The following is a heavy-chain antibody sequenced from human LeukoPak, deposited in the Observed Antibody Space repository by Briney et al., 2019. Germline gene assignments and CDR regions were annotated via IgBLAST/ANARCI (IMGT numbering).Heavy chain of an antibody. CDR2: IIPIFGTA. J-gene: IGHJ6*02. V-gene: IGHV1-69*13. CDR3: ARGVYSYGYYYGMDV. Sequence: SVKVSCKASGGTFISYAISWVRQAPGQGLEWMGGIIPIFGTANYAQKFQGRVTITADESTSTAYMELSSLRSEDTAVYYCARGVYSYGYYYGMDVWGQGTTGTVSS. CDR1: GGTFISYA. D-gene: IGHD5-18*01.